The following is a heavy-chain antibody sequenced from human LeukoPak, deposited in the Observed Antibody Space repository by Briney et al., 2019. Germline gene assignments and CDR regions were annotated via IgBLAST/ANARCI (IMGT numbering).Heavy chain of an antibody. CDR3: ARHPPSSDCSSTSCYVYYYYMDV. D-gene: IGHD2-2*01. CDR1: GGSISSGSYY. Sequence: SQTLSLTCTVSGGSISSGSYYWSWIRQPAGKGLEWIGSIYHSGSTYYNPSLKSRVTISVDTSKNQFSLKLSSVTAADTAVYYCARHPPSSDCSSTSCYVYYYYMDVWGKGTTVTVSS. CDR2: IYHSGST. J-gene: IGHJ6*03. V-gene: IGHV4-61*02.